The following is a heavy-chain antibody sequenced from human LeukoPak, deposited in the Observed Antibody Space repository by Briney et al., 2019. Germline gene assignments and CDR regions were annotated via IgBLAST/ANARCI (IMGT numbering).Heavy chain of an antibody. CDR2: IYTSGST. CDR1: GDSISSGGYY. V-gene: IGHV4-61*02. CDR3: ARNSRDGYKRYWYFDL. J-gene: IGHJ2*01. Sequence: SETLSLTCTVSGDSISSGGYYWNWIRQPAGKGLEWIGRIYTSGSTNYNPSLKSRVTISVDTSKNQFSLKLSSVTAADAAEYYCARNSRDGYKRYWYFDLWGRGTLVTVSS. D-gene: IGHD5-24*01.